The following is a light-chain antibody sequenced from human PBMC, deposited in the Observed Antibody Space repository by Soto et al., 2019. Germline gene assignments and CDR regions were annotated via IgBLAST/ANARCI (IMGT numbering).Light chain of an antibody. V-gene: IGKV3-20*01. Sequence: EIVLTQSPGTLSLSPGERATLSCRASQSVSYDYLAWYKQKPGQAPRLLIYGASSKATGIPDRFSGSGSGADFTLTISRLEPEDFAVYFCQQYGSTPRTFGQGTKVEIK. J-gene: IGKJ1*01. CDR2: GAS. CDR3: QQYGSTPRT. CDR1: QSVSYDY.